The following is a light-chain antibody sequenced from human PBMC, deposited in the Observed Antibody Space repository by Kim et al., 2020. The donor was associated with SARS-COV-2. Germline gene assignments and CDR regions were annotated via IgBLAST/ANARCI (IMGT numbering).Light chain of an antibody. CDR2: CAS. Sequence: EIVMTQSPATLSVSPGERATLSCRAGQSVGTYLAWYQQKPGQSPRLLIYCASTRATGVPARFSGSGSGTEFTLTISNLQSDDVAPYYCQQYNNWPPGDTFGQGTKLAI. CDR3: QQYNNWPPGDT. J-gene: IGKJ2*01. V-gene: IGKV3-15*01. CDR1: QSVGTY.